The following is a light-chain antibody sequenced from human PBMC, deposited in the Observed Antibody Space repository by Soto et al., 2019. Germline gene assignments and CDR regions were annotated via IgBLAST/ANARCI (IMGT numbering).Light chain of an antibody. CDR3: AAWDDSPNGPV. V-gene: IGLV1-44*01. J-gene: IGLJ7*01. CDR2: TNN. Sequence: QSVVTQPPSASGTPGQRVTISCSGSSSNIGSNSVSWYQQLPGTAPKLLIYTNNQRPSGVPDRFSGSKSGTSASLAISGLQSEDEADYYCAAWDDSPNGPVFGGGTQLTVL. CDR1: SSNIGSNS.